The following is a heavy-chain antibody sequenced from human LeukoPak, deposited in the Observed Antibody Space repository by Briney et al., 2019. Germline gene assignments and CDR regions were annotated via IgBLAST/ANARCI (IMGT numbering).Heavy chain of an antibody. J-gene: IGHJ4*02. D-gene: IGHD3-3*01. CDR2: IYYSGST. CDR3: ARVRTIFGVVMEEDY. V-gene: IGHV4-59*01. Sequence: SETLSLTCTVSGGSISSYYWSWIRQPPGKGLEWIGYIYYSGSTNYNPSLKSRVTISVDTSKNQFSLKLSSVTAADTAVYYCARVRTIFGVVMEEDYWGQGTLVTVSS. CDR1: GGSISSYY.